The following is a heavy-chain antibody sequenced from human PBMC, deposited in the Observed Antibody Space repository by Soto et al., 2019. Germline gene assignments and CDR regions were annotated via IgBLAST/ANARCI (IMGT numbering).Heavy chain of an antibody. CDR3: ARGKRNCETSTCYNPFDL. D-gene: IGHD2-2*02. V-gene: IGHV1-69*02. CDR2: IIPIPGIA. CDR1: GGTFRSYT. J-gene: IGHJ3*01. Sequence: GASVKVSCQASGGTFRSYTIKWVRQAPGQGLEWMGRIIPIPGIANYAQNFQGRVTITADKSTSTAYMELSSLTSEDTAVYYCARGKRNCETSTCYNPFDLWGLGTMVTVSS.